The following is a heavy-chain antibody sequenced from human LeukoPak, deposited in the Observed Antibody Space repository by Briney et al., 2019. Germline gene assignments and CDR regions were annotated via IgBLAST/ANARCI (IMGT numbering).Heavy chain of an antibody. CDR1: GGSISSFY. J-gene: IGHJ5*02. Sequence: SETLSLTCTVSGGSISSFYWSWIRQPPGKGLEYIGYIYYSGSTNYIPSLKSRVTISVDTSKNQFSLKLSSVTAADTAVYYCARHSTRGLQLKSWGQGTLVTVSS. CDR3: ARHSTRGLQLKS. D-gene: IGHD5-12*01. V-gene: IGHV4-59*08. CDR2: IYYSGST.